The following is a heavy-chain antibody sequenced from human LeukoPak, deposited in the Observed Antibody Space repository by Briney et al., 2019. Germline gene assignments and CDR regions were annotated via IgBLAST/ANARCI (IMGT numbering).Heavy chain of an antibody. V-gene: IGHV3-74*01. CDR3: ARGFNSDY. J-gene: IGHJ4*02. Sequence: GGSLRLXCAASGFTFSSYWMHWVRQAPGKALVWVSRINSDGSSTSYADSVKGRFTISRDNAKNTLYLQMNSLRAEDTAVYYCARGFNSDYWGQGTLVTVSS. D-gene: IGHD5-24*01. CDR2: INSDGSST. CDR1: GFTFSSYW.